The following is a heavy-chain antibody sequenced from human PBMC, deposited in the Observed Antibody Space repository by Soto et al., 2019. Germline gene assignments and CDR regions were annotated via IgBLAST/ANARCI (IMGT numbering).Heavy chain of an antibody. V-gene: IGHV3-7*05. CDR2: IKQDGSEK. J-gene: IGHJ4*02. Sequence: EVQLVESGGGLVQPGGSLGLSCAASGFTFSSYWMSWVRQAPGKGLEWVANIKQDGSEKYYVDYVKGRFTISRDNAKNSLYLQMKSLRAEDTAVYYCARDPPGSGSWSYFDYWGQGTLVTVSS. CDR1: GFTFSSYW. D-gene: IGHD1-1*01. CDR3: ARDPPGSGSWSYFDY.